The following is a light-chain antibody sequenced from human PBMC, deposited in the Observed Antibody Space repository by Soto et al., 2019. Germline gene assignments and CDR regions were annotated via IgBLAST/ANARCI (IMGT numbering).Light chain of an antibody. Sequence: EIVLTQSPATLSLSPGERVTHSCRASQSVSSYFAWYQQKPGLAPRLLIYDASTRAAGIPARFSGSGSGTDFTLTISSLEPDDFAVYYCQQRSDWPLTFGGGTKVEIK. CDR1: QSVSSY. CDR2: DAS. V-gene: IGKV3-11*01. CDR3: QQRSDWPLT. J-gene: IGKJ4*01.